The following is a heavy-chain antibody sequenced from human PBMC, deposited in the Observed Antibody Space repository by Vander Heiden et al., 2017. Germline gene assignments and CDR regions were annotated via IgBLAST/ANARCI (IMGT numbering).Heavy chain of an antibody. J-gene: IGHJ4*02. CDR1: GASFSGYY. CDR2: INHSGST. D-gene: IGHD6-19*01. Sequence: QVQLQQWGAGLLKPSETLSLTCAVYGASFSGYYWRWIRQPPGTGLEWIGEINHSGSTNYNPSLKSRVTISVDTSKNQFSLKLSSVTAADTAVYYCARGPVAGTGEADYWGQGTLVTVSS. V-gene: IGHV4-34*01. CDR3: ARGPVAGTGEADY.